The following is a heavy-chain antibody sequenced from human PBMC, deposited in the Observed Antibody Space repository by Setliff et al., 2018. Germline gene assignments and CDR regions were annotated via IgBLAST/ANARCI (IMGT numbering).Heavy chain of an antibody. D-gene: IGHD5-18*01. V-gene: IGHV3-7*03. J-gene: IGHJ5*02. CDR2: IKQDGSEK. CDR3: ARGHTSMAP. CDR1: GGSVSSSSYY. Sequence: PSETLSLTCTVSGGSVSSSSYYWGWIRQPPGKGLEWVANIKQDGSEKNYVDSVKGRFTISRDNARNSLYLQMNSLRAEDTAVYYCARGHTSMAPWGQGTLVTVSS.